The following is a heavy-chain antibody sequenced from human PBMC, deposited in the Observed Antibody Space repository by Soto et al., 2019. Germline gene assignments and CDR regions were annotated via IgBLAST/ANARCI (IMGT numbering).Heavy chain of an antibody. CDR2: VDHNGVT. V-gene: IGHV4-34*01. CDR1: GGSFTGYF. CDR3: ARLTVAKVRTGPDY. Sequence: QVQLHQWGAGLVKPSETLSLSCTVDGGSFTGYFWTWIRQPPGKGLEGIGGVDHNGVTNYNSDLKRRVTIALDTSKKQFSLRLTSVTAADTSIYFCARLTVAKVRTGPDYWGQGALVTVSS. J-gene: IGHJ4*02. D-gene: IGHD4-17*01.